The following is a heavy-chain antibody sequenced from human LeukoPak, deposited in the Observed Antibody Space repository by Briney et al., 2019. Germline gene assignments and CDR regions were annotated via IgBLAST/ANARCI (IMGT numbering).Heavy chain of an antibody. CDR2: IFYSGST. V-gene: IGHV4-59*08. CDR3: ARHGGQSSGYYY. D-gene: IGHD3-22*01. CDR1: GGSISSYY. J-gene: IGHJ4*02. Sequence: PSETLSLTCTVSGGSISSYYWSWIRQPPGKGLEWIGYIFYSGSTNYNPSLKSRVTTSVDTSKNQFSLKLSSVTAADTAVYYCARHGGQSSGYYYWGQGNLVTVSS.